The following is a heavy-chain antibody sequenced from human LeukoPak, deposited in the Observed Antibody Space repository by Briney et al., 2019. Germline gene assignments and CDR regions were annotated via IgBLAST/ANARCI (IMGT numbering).Heavy chain of an antibody. CDR2: TSGRGSST. D-gene: IGHD6-13*01. J-gene: IGHJ3*02. CDR1: GFTLSSYA. V-gene: IGHV3-23*01. CDR3: AKDMVAQQLVPDAFDI. Sequence: GGSLRLSCAAAGFTLSSYAMAWVRQAPGKGREWVASTSGRGSSTYYADSGKGRFSLSRDNSKKTLYLRVNCLIAEDPALTDAAKDMVAQQLVPDAFDIWGQGKVVTVSS.